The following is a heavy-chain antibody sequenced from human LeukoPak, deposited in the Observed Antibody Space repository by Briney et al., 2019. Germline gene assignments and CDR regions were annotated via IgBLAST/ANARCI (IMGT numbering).Heavy chain of an antibody. CDR1: GFTVSNNY. V-gene: IGHV3-53*01. CDR3: ASTPEYYYDSSGYLYYYYGMDV. J-gene: IGHJ6*02. Sequence: GGSLRLSCAASGFTVSNNYMSWVRQAPGKGLEWVSIIYGGGSTYYADSVKGRFTISRDTSKKTLYLQMNSLRAEDTAVYYCASTPEYYYDSSGYLYYYYGMDVWGQGTTVTVSS. D-gene: IGHD3-22*01. CDR2: IYGGGST.